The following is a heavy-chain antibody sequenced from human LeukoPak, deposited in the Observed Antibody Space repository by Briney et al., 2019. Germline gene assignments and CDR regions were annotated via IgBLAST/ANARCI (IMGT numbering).Heavy chain of an antibody. CDR1: GYTFTSYA. CDR3: ARESSGDYGDY. Sequence: ASVKVSCKASGYTFTSYAMHWVRQAPGQRLEWMEWINTGNGNTKYSQKFQGRVTITRDTSASTAYMELSSLRSEDTAVYYCARESSGDYGDYWGQGTLVTVSS. D-gene: IGHD1-14*01. V-gene: IGHV1-3*04. CDR2: INTGNGNT. J-gene: IGHJ4*02.